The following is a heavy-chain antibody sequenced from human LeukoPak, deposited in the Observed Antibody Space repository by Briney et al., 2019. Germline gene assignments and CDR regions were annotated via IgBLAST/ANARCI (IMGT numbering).Heavy chain of an antibody. J-gene: IGHJ4*02. D-gene: IGHD6-19*01. CDR1: GYTFTGYY. Sequence: ASVKVSCKASGYTFTGYYMHWVRQAPGQGLEWMGWINPNSGGTNYAQKFQGRVTMTRDTSISTAYMELSRLRPDDTAVYYCARVTFRYSSGYGYWGQGTLVTVSS. V-gene: IGHV1-2*02. CDR2: INPNSGGT. CDR3: ARVTFRYSSGYGY.